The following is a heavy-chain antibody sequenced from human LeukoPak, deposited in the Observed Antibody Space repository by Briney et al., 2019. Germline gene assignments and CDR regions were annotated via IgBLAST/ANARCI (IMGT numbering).Heavy chain of an antibody. D-gene: IGHD6-13*01. CDR2: IYSGGNT. V-gene: IGHV3-66*01. CDR1: GFSVSSNH. Sequence: PGGSLRLFCAASGFSVSSNHMSWVRQAPGKGLEWVSVIYSGGNTHYADSVKGRFTISRDNSKNTLYLQMNSLRAEDTAVYYCARGIAVAGIVGVFDYWGQGILVTVSS. CDR3: ARGIAVAGIVGVFDY. J-gene: IGHJ4*02.